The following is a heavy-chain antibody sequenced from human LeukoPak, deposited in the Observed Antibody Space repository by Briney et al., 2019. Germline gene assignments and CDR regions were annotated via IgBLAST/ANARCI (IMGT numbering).Heavy chain of an antibody. D-gene: IGHD3-22*01. V-gene: IGHV3-23*01. J-gene: IGHJ4*02. CDR2: ISGSGGST. CDR1: GFTFSSYW. CDR3: AKGQYYDSSGYPSY. Sequence: QTGGSLRLSCAASGFTFSSYWMAWVRQAPGKGLEWVSAISGSGGSTYYADSVKGRFTISRDNSKNTLYLQMNSLRAEDTAVYYCAKGQYYDSSGYPSYWGQGTLVTVSS.